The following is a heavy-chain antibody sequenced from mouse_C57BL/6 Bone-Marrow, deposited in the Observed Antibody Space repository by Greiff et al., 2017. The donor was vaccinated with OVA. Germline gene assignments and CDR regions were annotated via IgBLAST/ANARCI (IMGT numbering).Heavy chain of an antibody. Sequence: EVQLQQSGPVLVKPGASVKMSCKASGYTFTDYYMNWVKQSHGKSLEWIGVINPYNGGSSYNQKFKGKATLTVDKSSSTAYMELNSLTSEDSAVYYCARFVGGAFYAMDYWGQGTSVTVSS. CDR3: ARFVGGAFYAMDY. CDR2: INPYNGGS. J-gene: IGHJ4*01. V-gene: IGHV1-19*01. CDR1: GYTFTDYY.